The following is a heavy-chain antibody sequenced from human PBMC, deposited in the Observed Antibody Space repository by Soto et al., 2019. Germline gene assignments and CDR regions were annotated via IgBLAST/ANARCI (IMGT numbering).Heavy chain of an antibody. CDR2: ISGSGGST. D-gene: IGHD1-26*01. Sequence: GGSLRLSCAASGFTFSSYAMSWVRQAPGKGLEWVSVISGSGGSTYYADSVKGRFTISRDNSKKTLYLQMNSLRAEDTAVYYCAKGQEELIAERDWFDPWGQGTLVTVSS. J-gene: IGHJ5*02. CDR3: AKGQEELIAERDWFDP. V-gene: IGHV3-23*01. CDR1: GFTFSSYA.